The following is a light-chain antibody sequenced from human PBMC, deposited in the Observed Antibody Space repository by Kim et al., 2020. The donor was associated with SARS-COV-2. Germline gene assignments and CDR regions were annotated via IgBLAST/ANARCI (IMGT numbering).Light chain of an antibody. CDR2: DVS. CDR3: TSYTRSDTWV. Sequence: GQSVTISCTGTSSDVGAYNLVSWYQQHPGKAPKFMIHDVSKRPSGVSNRFSGSKSGNTASLTISGLQAEDEADYYCTSYTRSDTWVFGGGTQLTVL. CDR1: SSDVGAYNL. J-gene: IGLJ3*02. V-gene: IGLV2-14*03.